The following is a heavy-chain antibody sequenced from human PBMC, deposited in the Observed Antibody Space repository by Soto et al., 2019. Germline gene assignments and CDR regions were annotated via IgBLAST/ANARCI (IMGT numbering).Heavy chain of an antibody. CDR3: ARGPGGFGELFPYNWFDP. Sequence: QVQLQESGPGLVKPSETLSLTCTVSGGSISSYYWSWIRQPPGKGLEWIGYIYYSGSTNYNPSLESRVTISVDTSKNRFSLKLSSVTAADTAVYYCARGPGGFGELFPYNWFDPWGQGTLVTVSS. V-gene: IGHV4-59*01. CDR1: GGSISSYY. CDR2: IYYSGST. D-gene: IGHD3-10*01. J-gene: IGHJ5*02.